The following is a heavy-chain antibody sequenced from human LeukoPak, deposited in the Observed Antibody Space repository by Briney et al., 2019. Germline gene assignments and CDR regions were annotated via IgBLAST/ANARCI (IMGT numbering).Heavy chain of an antibody. CDR1: GFTFSSYTM. J-gene: IGHJ5*02. CDR2: IYHSGST. V-gene: IGHV4-4*02. D-gene: IGHD2-2*01. Sequence: GSLRLSCTASGFTFSSYTMSWVRQPPGKGLEWLGEIYHSGSTNYNPSLKSRVTMSVDKSKNQFSLKLSSVTAADTAVYYCARVTLIVVVAWFDPWGQGTLVTVSS. CDR3: ARVTLIVVVAWFDP.